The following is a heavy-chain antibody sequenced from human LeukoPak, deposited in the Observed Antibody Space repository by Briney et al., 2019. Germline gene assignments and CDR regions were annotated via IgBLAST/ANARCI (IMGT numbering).Heavy chain of an antibody. V-gene: IGHV4-30-2*01. D-gene: IGHD2-15*01. Sequence: PSQTLSLTCTVSGGSISSVGYYWSWIRQPPGKGLEWIGYIYHSGSTYYNPSLKSRVTISVDRSKNQFSLKLSSVTAADTAVYYCARVGGEGYCSGGSCYSNYYYGMDVWGQGTTVTVSS. CDR2: IYHSGST. J-gene: IGHJ6*02. CDR3: ARVGGEGYCSGGSCYSNYYYGMDV. CDR1: GGSISSVGYY.